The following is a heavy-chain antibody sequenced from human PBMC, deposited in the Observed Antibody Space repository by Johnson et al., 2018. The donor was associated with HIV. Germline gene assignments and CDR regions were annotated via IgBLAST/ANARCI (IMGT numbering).Heavy chain of an antibody. V-gene: IGHV3-30*02. CDR3: ARGPSQLYWPDVAFDI. CDR1: GFTFSTFG. J-gene: IGHJ3*02. CDR2: IRYDGSDK. Sequence: QVQLVESGGGVVQPGGSLRLSCSASGFTFSTFGMHWVRQAPGKGLEWVAFIRYDGSDKYYGASVKGRFTISRDNSKNTLYLQMNSLRAEDTAVYYCARGPSQLYWPDVAFDIWGQGTTVTVSS. D-gene: IGHD2-8*02.